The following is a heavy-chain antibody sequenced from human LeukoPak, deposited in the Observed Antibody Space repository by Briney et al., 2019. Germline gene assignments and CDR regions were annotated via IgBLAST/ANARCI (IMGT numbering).Heavy chain of an antibody. V-gene: IGHV4-4*07. CDR3: ARSRYYYDSSGYYYYYYMDV. CDR2: IYTSGST. J-gene: IGHJ6*03. CDR1: GGSISSYY. D-gene: IGHD3-22*01. Sequence: SETLSLTCTVSGGSISSYYWSWIRQPARKGLEWIGHIYTSGSTKYNPSLKSRVTMSVDTSKNQFSLKLSSVTAADTAVYYCARSRYYYDSSGYYYYYYMDVWGKGTTVTVSS.